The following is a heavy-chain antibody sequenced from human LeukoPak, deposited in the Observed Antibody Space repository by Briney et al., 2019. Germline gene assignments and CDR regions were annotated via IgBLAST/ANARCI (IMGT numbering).Heavy chain of an antibody. J-gene: IGHJ4*02. CDR1: GFTFSTYR. CDR3: ARASTTVPNLLDH. CDR2: IKGDGRST. V-gene: IGHV3-74*01. Sequence: GGSLRLSCAASGFTFSTYRMHWVRQAPGKGLVWVARIKGDGRSTVYADSVKGRFTISRDNSKNTLYLQTSSLRAEDTAVYYCARASTTVPNLLDHWGRGTLVTVSS. D-gene: IGHD4-17*01.